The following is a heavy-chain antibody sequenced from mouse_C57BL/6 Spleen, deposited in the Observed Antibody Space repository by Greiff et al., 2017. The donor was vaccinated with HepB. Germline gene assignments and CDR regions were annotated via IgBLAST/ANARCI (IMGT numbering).Heavy chain of an antibody. Sequence: QVQLQQSGAELVRPGTSVKVSCKASGYAFTNYLIEWVKQRPGQGLEWIGVINPGSGGTNYNEKFKGKATLTADKSSSTAYMQLSSLTSEDSAVYFCAREDYGFDYWGQGTTLTVSS. V-gene: IGHV1-54*01. CDR3: AREDYGFDY. D-gene: IGHD1-1*02. J-gene: IGHJ2*01. CDR1: GYAFTNYL. CDR2: INPGSGGT.